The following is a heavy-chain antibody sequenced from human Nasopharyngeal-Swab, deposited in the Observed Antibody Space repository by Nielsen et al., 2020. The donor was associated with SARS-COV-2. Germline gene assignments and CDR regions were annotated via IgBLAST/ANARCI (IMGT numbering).Heavy chain of an antibody. Sequence: ASVKVSCKASGYPFTGYYMHWVRQAPGQGLEWMGRINPNSGGTNYAQKFQGRVTMTRDTSISTAYMELSRLRSDDTAVYYCARGSAVAGLGMRDAFDIWGQGTMVTVSS. D-gene: IGHD6-19*01. J-gene: IGHJ3*02. CDR2: INPNSGGT. CDR3: ARGSAVAGLGMRDAFDI. CDR1: GYPFTGYY. V-gene: IGHV1-2*06.